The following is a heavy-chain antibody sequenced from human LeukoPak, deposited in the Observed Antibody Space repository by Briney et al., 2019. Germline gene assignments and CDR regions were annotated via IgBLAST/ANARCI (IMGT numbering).Heavy chain of an antibody. CDR3: ARGDGYCSSTSCYAGPSYGLDV. CDR2: ISSSGRTI. V-gene: IGHV3-48*03. D-gene: IGHD2-2*03. Sequence: PGGSLRLSSAHSGFTFTIVKLNCVRQAPGKGLEWVSYISSSGRTIFYADSVKGRFTISRDNAKNSLYLQMNSLRAEDTAVYHCARGDGYCSSTSCYAGPSYGLDVWGQGTTVTVSS. CDR1: GFTFTIVK. J-gene: IGHJ6*02.